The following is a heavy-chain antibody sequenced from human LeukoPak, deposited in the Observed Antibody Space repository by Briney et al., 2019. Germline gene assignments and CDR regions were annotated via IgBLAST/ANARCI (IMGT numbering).Heavy chain of an antibody. D-gene: IGHD5-12*01. CDR1: GGPISSYY. J-gene: IGHJ4*02. CDR2: IYYSGST. V-gene: IGHV4-59*01. Sequence: SETLSLTCTVSGGPISSYYWSWIRQPPGKGLEWIGYIYYSGSTSYNPSLKSRVTISVDTSKNQFSLKLSSVTAADTAVYYCARGGYSGYDFDYWGQGTLVTVSS. CDR3: ARGGYSGYDFDY.